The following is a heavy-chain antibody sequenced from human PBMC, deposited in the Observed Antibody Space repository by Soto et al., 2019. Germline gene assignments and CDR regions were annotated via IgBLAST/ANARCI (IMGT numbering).Heavy chain of an antibody. V-gene: IGHV4-34*01. D-gene: IGHD3-10*01. J-gene: IGHJ4*02. CDR2: INHSGST. CDR1: GGSFSGYY. Sequence: SETLSLTCAVYGGSFSGYYWSWIRQPPGKGLEWIGEINHSGSTNYNPSLKSRVTISVDTSKNQFSLKLSSVTAADTAVYYCARGLYGSGSYYTGLFDYWGQGTLVTVSS. CDR3: ARGLYGSGSYYTGLFDY.